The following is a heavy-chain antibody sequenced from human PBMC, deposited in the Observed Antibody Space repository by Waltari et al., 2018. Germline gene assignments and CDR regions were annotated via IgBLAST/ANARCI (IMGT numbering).Heavy chain of an antibody. CDR3: ARGGYYDSSGYLGY. CDR1: GGTFSSYT. Sequence: QVQLVQSGAEVKKPGSSVKVSCKASGGTFSSYTISWVRQAPGQGLEWMGRIIPILGIANYAQKFQGRVTITADKSTSTAYMELSSLRSEDTAVYYCARGGYYDSSGYLGYWGQGTLVTVSS. D-gene: IGHD3-22*01. CDR2: IIPILGIA. J-gene: IGHJ4*02. V-gene: IGHV1-69*02.